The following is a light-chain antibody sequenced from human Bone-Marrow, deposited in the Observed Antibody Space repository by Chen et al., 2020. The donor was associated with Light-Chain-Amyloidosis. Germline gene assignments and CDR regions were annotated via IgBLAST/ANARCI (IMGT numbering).Light chain of an antibody. CDR3: QVWDRSSDRPV. V-gene: IGLV3-21*02. J-gene: IGLJ3*02. CDR2: DDS. Sequence: SYVLTQPSSVSVAPGQTATIAWGGNNIGSTSVHWYQQTPGKAPLLVVYDDSDRPSGIPERLSGSNSGNTATLTISRVEAGDEADYYCQVWDRSSDRPVFGGGTKLTVL. CDR1: NIGSTS.